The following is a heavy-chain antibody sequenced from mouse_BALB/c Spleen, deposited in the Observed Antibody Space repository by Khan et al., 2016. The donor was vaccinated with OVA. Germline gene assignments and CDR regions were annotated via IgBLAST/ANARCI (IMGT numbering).Heavy chain of an antibody. CDR3: ARGNYYGCYLDY. Sequence: EVQLQESGPGLVKPSQSLSLTCTVTGYSFTSGYAWNWIRQFPGNKLEWMGYISYSGVTSYTPSLKSRISITRDTSKNQFFLLLNSVTTEDTATYCCARGNYYGCYLDYWGQGTTLTVAS. CDR1: GYSFTSGYA. V-gene: IGHV3-2*02. D-gene: IGHD1-1*01. J-gene: IGHJ2*01. CDR2: ISYSGVT.